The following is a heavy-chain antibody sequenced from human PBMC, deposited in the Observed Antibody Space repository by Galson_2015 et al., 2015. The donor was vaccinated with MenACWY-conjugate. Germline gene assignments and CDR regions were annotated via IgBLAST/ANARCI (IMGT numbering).Heavy chain of an antibody. CDR2: IRYDGENK. Sequence: SLRLSCAASGFTFSNYGMHWVRQTPGKGLEWVTFIRYDGENKYYADSVKGRFTISRDNSKNTLSLQMNSLRAEDTAVYFCAEEDDSGGNDAFGDISSQGTMVTVSS. V-gene: IGHV3-30*02. D-gene: IGHD4-23*01. J-gene: IGHJ3*02. CDR1: GFTFSNYG. CDR3: AEEDDSGGNDAFGDI.